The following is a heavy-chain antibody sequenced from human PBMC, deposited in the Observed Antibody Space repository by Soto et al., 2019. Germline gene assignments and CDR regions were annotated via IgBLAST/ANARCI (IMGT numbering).Heavy chain of an antibody. V-gene: IGHV1-8*01. D-gene: IGHD6-19*01. CDR2: VNPDSGNT. CDR1: GYTFSSYD. Sequence: GASVKVSCKASGYTFSSYDINWVRQAPGQGLEWMGWVNPDSGNTDYAQKFQGRVTITADESTSTAYMELSSLRSEDTAVYYCARVLFHVAGNHKFYYYYGMDVWGQGTTVTVSS. J-gene: IGHJ6*02. CDR3: ARVLFHVAGNHKFYYYYGMDV.